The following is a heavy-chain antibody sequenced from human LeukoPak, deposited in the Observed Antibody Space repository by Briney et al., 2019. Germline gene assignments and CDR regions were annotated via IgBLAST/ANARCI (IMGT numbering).Heavy chain of an antibody. CDR1: GFTFSSYG. V-gene: IGHV3-30*02. Sequence: PGGSLRLSCAASGFTFSSYGMHWVRQAPAKGLECVAFIWYEASKKSYADPVKGRFTICRDNCKNTLSPQMNSLRAEGTAVYYCAKEFADSSSSVFNYWGQRTLVTVSS. CDR3: AKEFADSSSSVFNY. CDR2: IWYEASKK. J-gene: IGHJ4*02. D-gene: IGHD6-6*01.